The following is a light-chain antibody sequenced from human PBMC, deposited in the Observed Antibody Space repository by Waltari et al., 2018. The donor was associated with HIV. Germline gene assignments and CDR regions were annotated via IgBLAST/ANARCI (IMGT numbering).Light chain of an antibody. V-gene: IGKV3-15*01. CDR2: RAS. J-gene: IGKJ4*01. Sequence: EIVMTQSPVTLSVSPGERATLSCRASQSVSSNLAWYQQKPGQAPRLLIYRASTRATGFPARFSGSGSGTDFTLTISSLQSEDFAVYYCQQYNNWPLTFGGGTKVEIK. CDR1: QSVSSN. CDR3: QQYNNWPLT.